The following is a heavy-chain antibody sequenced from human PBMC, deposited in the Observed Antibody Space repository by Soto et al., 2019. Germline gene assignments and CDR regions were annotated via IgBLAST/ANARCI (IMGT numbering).Heavy chain of an antibody. D-gene: IGHD4-17*01. CDR1: GYTFTGYY. CDR3: AREKHGDYNFDY. V-gene: IGHV1-2*02. J-gene: IGHJ4*02. CDR2: INPNSGGT. Sequence: ASVKVSCKASGYTFTGYYMHWVRQAHGQALEWMGWINPNSGGTNYAQKFQGRVTMTRDTSNSTAYMELSRLRSDDTAVYYCAREKHGDYNFDYWGQGTLVTVSS.